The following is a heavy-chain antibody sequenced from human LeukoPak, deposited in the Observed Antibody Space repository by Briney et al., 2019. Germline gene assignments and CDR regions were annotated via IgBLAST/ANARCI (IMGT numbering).Heavy chain of an antibody. CDR1: GYSFTSYW. V-gene: IGHV5-51*01. D-gene: IGHD5-12*01. CDR2: IYPGDSDT. J-gene: IGHJ5*02. Sequence: GESLKISCKGSGYSFTSYWIGRVRQLPGKGLEGLGIIYPGDSDTRYSADFQSHRSISADKSISTAYLQWSSLKASDTAMYYCARHYVRLNLDPWGQGTLVTVSS. CDR3: ARHYVRLNLDP.